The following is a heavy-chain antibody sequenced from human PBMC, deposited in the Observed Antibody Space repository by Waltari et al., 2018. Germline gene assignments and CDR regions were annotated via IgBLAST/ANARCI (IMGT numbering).Heavy chain of an antibody. CDR2: IYYSGNT. Sequence: QVQLQESGPGLVKPSETLSLTCTVSGGSISSYYWAWIRQPPGKGLDWFGYIYYSGNTKYDPSLKSRVTISVDTSKNQFSLKLSSVTAADTAVYYCARGLGYCSSNRCFDAFDIWGQGTMVTVSS. CDR3: ARGLGYCSSNRCFDAFDI. J-gene: IGHJ3*02. V-gene: IGHV4-59*01. D-gene: IGHD2-2*01. CDR1: GGSISSYY.